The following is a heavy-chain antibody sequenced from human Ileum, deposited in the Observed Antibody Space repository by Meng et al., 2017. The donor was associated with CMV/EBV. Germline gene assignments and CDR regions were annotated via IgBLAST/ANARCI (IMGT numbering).Heavy chain of an antibody. CDR3: VRNLIRGWGYDM. D-gene: IGHD6-19*01. V-gene: IGHV1-2*02. CDR2: IHPNTGDT. J-gene: IGHJ4*02. Sequence: QVQLVQSGAGVENPGASVNVSCKSSGYTFTAFYKHWVRQTPVQGLEWMGWIHPNTGDTKYAQKFWGRFTMTRATSINTAYMELNSLTSDDTAVYYCVRNLIRGWGYDMWGQGTLVTVSS. CDR1: GYTFTAFY.